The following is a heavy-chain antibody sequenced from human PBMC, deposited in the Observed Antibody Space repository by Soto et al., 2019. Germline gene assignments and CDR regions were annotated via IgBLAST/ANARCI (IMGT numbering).Heavy chain of an antibody. Sequence: GESLKISCKGSGYSFTSYWIGWVRQMPGKGLEWMGIIYPGDSDTRYSPSFQGQVTISADKSISTAYLQWSSLKASDTAMYYCAITMVRGVMGYYYGMDVWGQGTTVTVSS. CDR1: GYSFTSYW. V-gene: IGHV5-51*01. J-gene: IGHJ6*02. D-gene: IGHD3-10*01. CDR3: AITMVRGVMGYYYGMDV. CDR2: IYPGDSDT.